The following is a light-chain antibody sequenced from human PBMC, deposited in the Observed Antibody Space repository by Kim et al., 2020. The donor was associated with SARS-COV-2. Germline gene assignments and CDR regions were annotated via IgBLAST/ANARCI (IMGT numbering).Light chain of an antibody. CDR1: QSISSY. CDR2: AAS. Sequence: ASVGDRVTITCRASQSISSYLNWYQQKPGKAPKLLIYAASRLQSGVPSRFSGSGSGTDFTLTFSSLQPEDFATYYCQQSYSTPWTFGQGTKVDIK. J-gene: IGKJ1*01. CDR3: QQSYSTPWT. V-gene: IGKV1-39*01.